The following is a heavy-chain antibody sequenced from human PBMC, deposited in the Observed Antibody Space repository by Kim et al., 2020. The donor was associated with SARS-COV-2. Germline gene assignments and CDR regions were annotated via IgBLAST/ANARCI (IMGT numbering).Heavy chain of an antibody. D-gene: IGHD1-26*01. CDR1: GFTFSNYG. J-gene: IGHJ4*02. CDR3: AKRGSAWDFDC. CDR2: ISYDGSKK. Sequence: GVSLRLSCAASGFTFSNYGMHWVRQAPGKGLAWVAVISYDGSKKNYADSVKGRFTISRDSSKNTLYLQMDSLRPEDTAVYYCAKRGSAWDFDCWGQGTLV. V-gene: IGHV3-30*18.